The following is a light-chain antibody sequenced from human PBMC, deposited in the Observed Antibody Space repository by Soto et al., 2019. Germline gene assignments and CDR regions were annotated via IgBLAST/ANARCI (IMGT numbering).Light chain of an antibody. CDR1: QSVSSS. V-gene: IGKV3-11*01. Sequence: EIVLTQSPATLSLSPGERATLSCRASQSVSSSLAWYQQKPGQAPRLLIYDASNWATGIPARFSGSGSGTDITLTISSREPEDVAVYYCQQRSNWPPEVTFGPGTKVDIK. CDR3: QQRSNWPPEVT. J-gene: IGKJ3*01. CDR2: DAS.